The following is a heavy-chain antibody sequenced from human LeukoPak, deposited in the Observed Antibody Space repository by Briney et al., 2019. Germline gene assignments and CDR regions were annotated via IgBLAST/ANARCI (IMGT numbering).Heavy chain of an antibody. V-gene: IGHV1-18*01. CDR2: ISTYNGNT. D-gene: IGHD3-22*01. CDR3: ARDCDRSGYYCY. Sequence: ASVKVSCKASGYTFSDFGISWVRQAPGQGLEWMAWISTYNGNTNYAQKLQGRVAINTDTSTSTAYMELRSLRSDDTAVYYCARDCDRSGYYCYWGQGTLVTVSS. CDR1: GYTFSDFG. J-gene: IGHJ4*02.